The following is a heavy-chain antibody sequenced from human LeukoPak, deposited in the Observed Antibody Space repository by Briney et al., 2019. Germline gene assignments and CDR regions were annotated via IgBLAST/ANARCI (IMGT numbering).Heavy chain of an antibody. CDR2: INHSGST. D-gene: IGHD3-3*01. CDR1: GGSFSGYY. Sequence: SETLSLTCAVYGGSFSGYYWSWIRQPPGKGLEWIGEINHSGSTNYNPSLKSRVTISVDTSKNQFSLKLSSVTAADTAVYYCARVPRIFGVVSNKRLDYWGQGTLVTVSS. CDR3: ARVPRIFGVVSNKRLDY. V-gene: IGHV4-34*01. J-gene: IGHJ4*02.